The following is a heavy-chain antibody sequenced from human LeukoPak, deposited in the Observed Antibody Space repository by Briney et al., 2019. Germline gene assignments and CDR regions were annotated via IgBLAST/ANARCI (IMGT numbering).Heavy chain of an antibody. Sequence: PGGSLRLSCAASGFTFSSYWMSWVRQAPGKGLEWVANIKQDGSEKYYVDSVKGRFTISRDNAKNSLYLQMNSLRAEDTAVYYCARASEAYYDYVWGSYRPYYFDYWGQGTLVTVSS. CDR2: IKQDGSEK. CDR3: ARASEAYYDYVWGSYRPYYFDY. V-gene: IGHV3-7*04. J-gene: IGHJ4*02. CDR1: GFTFSSYW. D-gene: IGHD3-16*02.